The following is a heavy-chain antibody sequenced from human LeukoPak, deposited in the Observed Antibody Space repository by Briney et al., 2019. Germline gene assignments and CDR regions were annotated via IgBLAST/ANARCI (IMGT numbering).Heavy chain of an antibody. CDR3: ARVSYSSGWSD. CDR2: ITSSSTI. CDR1: GFTFSSYS. J-gene: IGHJ4*02. V-gene: IGHV3-48*02. Sequence: GGSLRLSCAASGFTFSSYSMNWVRQAPGKGLEWVSYITSSSTIYYADSVKGRFTISRDNAKNSLYLQMNSLRDEDTAVYYCARVSYSSGWSDWGQGTLVTVSS. D-gene: IGHD6-19*01.